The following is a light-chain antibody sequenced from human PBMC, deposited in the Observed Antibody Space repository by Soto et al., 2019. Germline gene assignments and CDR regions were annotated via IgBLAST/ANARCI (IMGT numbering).Light chain of an antibody. CDR3: QTWSTGIVV. Sequence: QLVLTQSPSASASLGASVKLTCTLSSGHSSNAIAWHQQQPEKGPRYLMKLNSDGSHTKGDGIPDRFSGSSSGAERYLTISSLQSEDEADYYCQTWSTGIVVFGGRTKLTVL. J-gene: IGLJ2*01. CDR2: LNSDGSH. CDR1: SGHSSNA. V-gene: IGLV4-69*01.